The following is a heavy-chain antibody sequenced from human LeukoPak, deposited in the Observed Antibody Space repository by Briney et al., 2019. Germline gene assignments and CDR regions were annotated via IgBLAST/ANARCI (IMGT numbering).Heavy chain of an antibody. V-gene: IGHV3-21*01. Sequence: AGGSLRLSCAASTFTFSTYSMNWVRQAPGKGLEWVSSISSSSSYIHSADSVKGRFTISRDNAKNSLYLQMNSLRAEDTAVYYCARDLYDSGAYSSPIDYWGQGTLVTVSS. J-gene: IGHJ4*02. CDR3: ARDLYDSGAYSSPIDY. CDR2: ISSSSSYI. D-gene: IGHD3-22*01. CDR1: TFTFSTYS.